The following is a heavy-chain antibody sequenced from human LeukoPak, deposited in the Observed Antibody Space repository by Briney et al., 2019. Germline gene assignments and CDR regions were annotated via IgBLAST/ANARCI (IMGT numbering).Heavy chain of an antibody. D-gene: IGHD6-13*01. J-gene: IGHJ4*02. V-gene: IGHV4-59*01. CDR3: ARTSHPHGSSWLFDY. CDR1: GGSISSYY. CDR2: IYFSGST. Sequence: SETLSPTCTVSGGSISSYYWSWIRQPPGKGLEWIGYIYFSGSTNYNPSLKSRVTISVDTSRNQFSLQLSSVTAADAAVYYCARTSHPHGSSWLFDYWGQGTLVTVSS.